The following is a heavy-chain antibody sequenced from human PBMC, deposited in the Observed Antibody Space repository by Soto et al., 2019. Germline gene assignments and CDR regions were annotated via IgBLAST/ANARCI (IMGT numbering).Heavy chain of an antibody. D-gene: IGHD6-13*01. CDR3: ASGIAAPPLYYYYYMDV. CDR1: GGTFSSYT. CDR2: IIPVLGIA. Sequence: VASVKVSCKASGGTFSSYTISWVRQAPGQGLGWMGRIIPVLGIANYAQKFQGRVTITADKSTSTAYMELSSLRSEDTAVYYCASGIAAPPLYYYYYMDVGGKGTRVPVS. V-gene: IGHV1-69*02. J-gene: IGHJ6*03.